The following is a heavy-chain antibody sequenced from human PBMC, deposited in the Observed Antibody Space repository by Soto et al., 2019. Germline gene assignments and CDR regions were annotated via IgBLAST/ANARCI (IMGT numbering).Heavy chain of an antibody. V-gene: IGHV4-39*01. D-gene: IGHD1-26*01. CDR2: IYYSGST. CDR3: ARRMVGATANQGFDP. J-gene: IGHJ5*02. CDR1: GGSISISSYY. Sequence: PSETLSLTCTVSGGSISISSYYWGWIRQPPGKGLAWIGSIYYSGSTYYNPSLKSRVTISVDTSKNQFSLKLSSVTAADTAVYYCARRMVGATANQGFDPWGQG.